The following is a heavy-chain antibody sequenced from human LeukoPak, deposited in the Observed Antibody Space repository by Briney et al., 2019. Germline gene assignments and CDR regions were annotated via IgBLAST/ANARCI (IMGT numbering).Heavy chain of an antibody. D-gene: IGHD3-10*01. Sequence: SETLSLTCAVYGGSFSGYYWSWIRQPPGKGLEWIGEINHSGSTNYNPSLKSRVTISVDTSKNQFSLKLSSVTAADTAVYYCARHPSGSGSYYGLDVWGKGTTVTISS. CDR1: GGSFSGYY. CDR2: INHSGST. V-gene: IGHV4-34*01. J-gene: IGHJ6*04. CDR3: ARHPSGSGSYYGLDV.